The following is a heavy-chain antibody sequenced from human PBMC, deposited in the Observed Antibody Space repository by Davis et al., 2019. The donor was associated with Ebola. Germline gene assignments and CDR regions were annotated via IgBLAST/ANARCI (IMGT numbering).Heavy chain of an antibody. D-gene: IGHD2-2*01. CDR3: ARGYCSSTSCYSRSDY. CDR1: GYTFTGYY. CDR2: IIPILGIA. J-gene: IGHJ4*02. Sequence: SVKVSCKASGYTFTGYYMHWVRQAPGQGLEWMGRIIPILGIANYAQKFQGRVTITADKSTSTAYMELSSLRSEDTAVYYCARGYCSSTSCYSRSDYWGQGTLVTVSS. V-gene: IGHV1-69*04.